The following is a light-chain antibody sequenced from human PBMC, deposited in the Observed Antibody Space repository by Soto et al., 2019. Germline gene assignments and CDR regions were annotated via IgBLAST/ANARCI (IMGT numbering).Light chain of an antibody. CDR2: LNSDGSH. CDR1: RGHSSYA. Sequence: QLVLTQSPSASASLGASVKLTCTLSRGHSSYAIAWHQQQPEKGPRYLMKLNSDGSHSKGDGIPDRFSGSSSGAERYLTISSLQSEDEADYYCQTWGTGLYAFGTGTKLTFL. V-gene: IGLV4-69*01. CDR3: QTWGTGLYA. J-gene: IGLJ1*01.